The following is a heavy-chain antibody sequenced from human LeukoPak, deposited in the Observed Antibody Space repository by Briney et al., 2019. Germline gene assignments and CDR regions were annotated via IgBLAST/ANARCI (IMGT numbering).Heavy chain of an antibody. CDR1: GGSISSSSYY. J-gene: IGHJ5*02. Sequence: PSETLSLTCTVSGGSISSSSYYWGWIRQPPGKGLEWIGEINHSGSTNYNPSLKSRVTISVDTSKNQFSLKLSSVTAADTAVYYCARHYGGWYVGWFDPWGQGTLVTVSS. CDR2: INHSGST. D-gene: IGHD6-19*01. V-gene: IGHV4-39*01. CDR3: ARHYGGWYVGWFDP.